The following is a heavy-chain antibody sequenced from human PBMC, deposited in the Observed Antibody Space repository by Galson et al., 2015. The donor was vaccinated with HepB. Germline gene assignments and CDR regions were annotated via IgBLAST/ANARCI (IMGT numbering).Heavy chain of an antibody. D-gene: IGHD3-3*01. CDR3: AKEAHTYYDFWSGYYPHDASDI. V-gene: IGHV3-23*01. CDR1: GFTFSSCA. CDR2: ISGSGGST. Sequence: SLRLSCAASGFTFSSCAMSWVRQAPGKGLEWVSAISGSGGSTYYADSVKGRFTISRDNSKNTLYLQMNSLRAEDTAVYYCAKEAHTYYDFWSGYYPHDASDIWGQGTMVTVSS. J-gene: IGHJ3*02.